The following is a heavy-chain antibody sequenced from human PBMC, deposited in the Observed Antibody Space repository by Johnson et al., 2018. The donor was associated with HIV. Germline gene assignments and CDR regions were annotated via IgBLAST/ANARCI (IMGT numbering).Heavy chain of an antibody. Sequence: VQLVESGGGVVQPGRSLRLSCAASGFTFSTYGMHWVRQAPGKGLEWVAVISYDGSNKYYADSVKGRFTISRDNSKNTLFLQMNSLRPEDTAVYHCARDGDHSGSPPEAFDIWGQGTMVTVSS. V-gene: IGHV3-30*03. D-gene: IGHD1-26*01. J-gene: IGHJ3*02. CDR2: ISYDGSNK. CDR3: ARDGDHSGSPPEAFDI. CDR1: GFTFSTYG.